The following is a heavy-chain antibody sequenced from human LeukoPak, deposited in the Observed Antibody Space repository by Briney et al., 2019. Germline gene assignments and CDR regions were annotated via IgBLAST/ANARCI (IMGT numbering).Heavy chain of an antibody. Sequence: GGSLRLSCAVSGFTFSSYDMHWVRQATGKGLEWVSAIGTAGDTYYPGSVKGRFTISRDNAKNSLYLQMNSLRAEDTAVYYCARAGGGNPYYYYYMDVWGKGTTVTVSS. D-gene: IGHD4-23*01. CDR3: ARAGGGNPYYYYYMDV. CDR2: IGTAGDT. CDR1: GFTFSSYD. J-gene: IGHJ6*03. V-gene: IGHV3-13*01.